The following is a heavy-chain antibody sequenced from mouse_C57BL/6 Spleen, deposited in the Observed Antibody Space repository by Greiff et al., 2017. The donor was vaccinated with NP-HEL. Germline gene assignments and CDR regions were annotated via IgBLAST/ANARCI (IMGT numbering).Heavy chain of an antibody. CDR3: ARSLLRDAWFAY. V-gene: IGHV5-17*01. CDR1: GFTFSDYG. J-gene: IGHJ3*01. D-gene: IGHD1-1*01. Sequence: VQLQQSGGGLVKPGGSLKLSCAASGFTFSDYGMHWVRQAPEKGLEWVAYISSGSSTIYYADTVTGRFTISRDNAKNTRCMQMTSLRSEDTAMCYCARSLLRDAWFAYWGQGTLVTVSA. CDR2: ISSGSSTI.